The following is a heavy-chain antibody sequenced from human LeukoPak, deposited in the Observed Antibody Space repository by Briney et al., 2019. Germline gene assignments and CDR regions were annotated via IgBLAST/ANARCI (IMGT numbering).Heavy chain of an antibody. CDR2: IIPIFGTA. V-gene: IGHV1-69*05. CDR3: ARETAGAAAAYDY. CDR1: GGTFSSYA. D-gene: IGHD6-13*01. Sequence: SVKVSCKASGGTFSSYAISWVRQTPGQGLEWMGGIIPIFGTANYAQKFQGRVTITTDESTSTAYMELSSLRSEDTAVYYCARETAGAAAAYDYWGQGTLVTVSS. J-gene: IGHJ4*02.